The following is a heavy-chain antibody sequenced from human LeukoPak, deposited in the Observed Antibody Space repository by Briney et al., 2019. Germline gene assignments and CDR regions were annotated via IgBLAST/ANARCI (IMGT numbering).Heavy chain of an antibody. CDR1: GYTFTTYA. V-gene: IGHV3-30-3*01. CDR3: ARAGYYYGPHAFDI. D-gene: IGHD3-10*01. CDR2: ISYDGSNK. Sequence: SCKASGYTFTTYAMHWVRQAPGKGLEWVAVISYDGSNKYYADSVKGRFTISRDNSKNTLYLQMNSLRAEDTAVYYCARAGYYYGPHAFDIWGQGTMVTVSS. J-gene: IGHJ3*02.